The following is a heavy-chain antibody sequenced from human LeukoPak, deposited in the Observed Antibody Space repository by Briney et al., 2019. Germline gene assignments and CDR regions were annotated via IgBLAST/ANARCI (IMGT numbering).Heavy chain of an antibody. J-gene: IGHJ1*01. CDR3: ARGDCSSDTCYLPEYFQH. V-gene: IGHV1-18*01. Sequence: GASVEVSCKASGYTLISYSISWVRQAPGQGLEWMGWISAYNGHTNYAQMFQGRVTMTTDTSTSTAYMELGSLRPDDTAVYYCARGDCSSDTCYLPEYFQHWGQGTLVTVSS. CDR2: ISAYNGHT. CDR1: GYTLISYS. D-gene: IGHD2-15*01.